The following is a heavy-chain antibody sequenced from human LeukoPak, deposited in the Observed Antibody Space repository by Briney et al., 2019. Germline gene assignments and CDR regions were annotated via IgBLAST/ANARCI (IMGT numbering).Heavy chain of an antibody. J-gene: IGHJ3*02. Sequence: SETLSLNGSVSGVSLSSHYWSWIRPRPGKGLEWMGYIYYSASTTYNPSIKSRVDISVDTSNNQFSLKLSSVTAADTAVYYCAGDCSSTSWGLGAFDIWGQGTMVTVSS. D-gene: IGHD2-2*01. CDR2: IYYSAST. CDR3: AGDCSSTSWGLGAFDI. V-gene: IGHV4-59*11. CDR1: GVSLSSHY.